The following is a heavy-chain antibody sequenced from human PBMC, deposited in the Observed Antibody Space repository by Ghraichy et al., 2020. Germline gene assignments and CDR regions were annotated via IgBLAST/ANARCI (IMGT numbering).Heavy chain of an antibody. CDR1: GFTFSDYY. J-gene: IGHJ4*02. Sequence: GGSLRLSCAASGFTFSDYYMSWIRQAPGKGLEWVSYISSSGSTIYYADSVKGRFTISRDNAKNSLYLQMNSLRAEDTAVYYCASRDYYDSSGYLFWGQGTLVTVSS. V-gene: IGHV3-11*01. CDR3: ASRDYYDSSGYLF. D-gene: IGHD3-22*01. CDR2: ISSSGSTI.